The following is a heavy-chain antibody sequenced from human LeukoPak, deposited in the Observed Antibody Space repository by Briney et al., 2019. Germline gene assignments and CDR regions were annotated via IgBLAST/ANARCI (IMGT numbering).Heavy chain of an antibody. J-gene: IGHJ6*02. D-gene: IGHD3-10*01. CDR3: AGHAGDGMDV. CDR1: GGSISSYY. CDR2: IYYSGST. V-gene: IGHV4-59*08. Sequence: SETLSLTCTVSGGSISSYYWRWIRQPPGKGLEWIGYIYYSGSTNYNPSLKSRVTISVDTSKNQFSLKLSSVTAADTAVYYCAGHAGDGMDVWGQGTTVTVSS.